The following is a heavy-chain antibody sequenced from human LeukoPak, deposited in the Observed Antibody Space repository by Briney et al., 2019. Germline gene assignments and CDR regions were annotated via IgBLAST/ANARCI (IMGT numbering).Heavy chain of an antibody. Sequence: PSETLSLTCTVSGGSISTYYWSWIRRPPGKGLEWIGYIYYSGSTNYNPSLKSRVTISVDTSKNQFSLKLSSVTAADTAVYYCARLLYDCSSTNCYAYFDYWGQGTLVTVSS. D-gene: IGHD2-2*01. J-gene: IGHJ4*02. CDR1: GGSISTYY. CDR2: IYYSGST. CDR3: ARLLYDCSSTNCYAYFDY. V-gene: IGHV4-59*08.